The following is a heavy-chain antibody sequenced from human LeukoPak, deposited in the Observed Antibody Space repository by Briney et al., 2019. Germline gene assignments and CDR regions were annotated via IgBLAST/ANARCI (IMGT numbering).Heavy chain of an antibody. CDR2: ISGYNDKT. Sequence: ASVKVSCKASGYTFTSYGISWVRQAPGQGLEWMGWISGYNDKTNYAQKVQGRVTMTTDTSTSTAYMELRSLRSDDTAVYYCARDTRSGSYFYDYWGQGTLVTVSS. D-gene: IGHD1-26*01. CDR3: ARDTRSGSYFYDY. CDR1: GYTFTSYG. J-gene: IGHJ4*02. V-gene: IGHV1-18*01.